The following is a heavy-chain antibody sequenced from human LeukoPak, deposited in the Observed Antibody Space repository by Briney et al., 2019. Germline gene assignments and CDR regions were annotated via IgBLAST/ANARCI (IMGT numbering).Heavy chain of an antibody. CDR3: TRGPGFSNWRLLYMDV. V-gene: IGHV1-46*01. D-gene: IGHD1-20*01. CDR1: GYIFTNYY. CDR2: ISPSGGST. Sequence: ASVKVPCKASGYIFTNYYIHWVRQAPGQGLEWMGIISPSGGSTNYAQKFQGRITMTRDTSTSTVYMELSSLRSEDTAVYYCTRGPGFSNWRLLYMDVWGKGTTVTVSS. J-gene: IGHJ6*03.